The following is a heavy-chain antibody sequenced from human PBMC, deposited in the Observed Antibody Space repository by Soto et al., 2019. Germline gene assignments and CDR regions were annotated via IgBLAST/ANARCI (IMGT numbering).Heavy chain of an antibody. V-gene: IGHV4-30-2*01. CDR2: IYHSGST. CDR1: GGSFSGYY. Sequence: SETLSLTCAVYGGSFSGYYWSWIRQPPGKGLEWIGYIYHSGSTYYNPSLKSRVTISVDRSKNQFSLKLSSVTAADTAVYYCARVVMETFDYWGQGTLVTVSS. J-gene: IGHJ4*02. D-gene: IGHD3-22*01. CDR3: ARVVMETFDY.